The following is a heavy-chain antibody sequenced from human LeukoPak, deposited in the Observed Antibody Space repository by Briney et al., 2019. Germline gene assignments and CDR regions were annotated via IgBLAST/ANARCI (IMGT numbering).Heavy chain of an antibody. J-gene: IGHJ4*02. CDR2: IYYSGST. Sequence: SETLSLTCAVSGASVSGSNYYWGWIRQPPGKGLEWIGSIYYSGSTYYNPSLKSRVTISVDTSKNQFSLKLSSVTAADTAVYYCARGDTAMVFDYWGQGTLVTVSS. D-gene: IGHD5-18*01. CDR1: GASVSGSNYY. V-gene: IGHV4-39*07. CDR3: ARGDTAMVFDY.